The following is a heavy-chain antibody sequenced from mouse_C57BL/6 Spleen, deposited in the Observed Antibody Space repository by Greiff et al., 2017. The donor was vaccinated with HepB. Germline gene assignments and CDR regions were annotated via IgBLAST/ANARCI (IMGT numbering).Heavy chain of an antibody. CDR2: IFPGSGST. D-gene: IGHD1-1*01. V-gene: IGHV1-75*01. J-gene: IGHJ3*01. Sequence: QVQLQQSGPELVKPGASVKISCKASGYTFTDYYINWVKQRPGQGLEWIGWIFPGSGSTYYNEKFKGKATLTVDKSSSTAYMLLSSLTSEDSAVYFCARRDHYGSSYPFAYWGQGTLVTVSA. CDR3: ARRDHYGSSYPFAY. CDR1: GYTFTDYY.